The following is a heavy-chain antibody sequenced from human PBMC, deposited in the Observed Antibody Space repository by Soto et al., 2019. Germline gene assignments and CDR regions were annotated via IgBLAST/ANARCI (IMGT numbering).Heavy chain of an antibody. J-gene: IGHJ6*02. D-gene: IGHD2-21*01. CDR2: IDANSGKI. CDR1: GFAFGTYG. Sequence: EVLLLESGGGLVQPGGSLRLSCAASGFAFGTYGTTWVRQAPGRGLEWVSGIDANSGKIFYADSVWGRFIISRDTSKRIMYFCARNQRVVIVPASSFDNFDYGLDVWGQGTTVTVSS. V-gene: IGHV3-23*05. CDR3: DNFDYGLDV.